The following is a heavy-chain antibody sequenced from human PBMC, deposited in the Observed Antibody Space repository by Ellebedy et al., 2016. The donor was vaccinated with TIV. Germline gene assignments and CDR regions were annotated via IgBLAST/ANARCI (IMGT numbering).Heavy chain of an antibody. CDR1: GYSFSSYG. CDR2: ISGNSGKT. Sequence: ASVKVSCXASGYSFSSYGISWVRQAPGQGLEWMGWISGNSGKTSYLQNFQGRVTMTTDTSTSTAYMELRSLRSDDTAVYYCARDCVEDGSGKFLLLENEVDYWGQGTLVTVSS. D-gene: IGHD3-10*01. V-gene: IGHV1-18*01. J-gene: IGHJ4*02. CDR3: ARDCVEDGSGKFLLLENEVDY.